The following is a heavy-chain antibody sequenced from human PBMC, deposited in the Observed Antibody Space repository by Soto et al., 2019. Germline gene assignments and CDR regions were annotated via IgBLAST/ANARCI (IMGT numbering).Heavy chain of an antibody. Sequence: SETLSLTCAVYGGSFRGYYWCWIRQPPGKGLEWIGEINHSGSTNYNPSLKSRVTISVDTSKNQFSLKLSSVTAADTAVYYCARGLGYVYYYYGMDVWGQGTTVTVS. CDR2: INHSGST. J-gene: IGHJ6*02. CDR1: GGSFRGYY. CDR3: ARGLGYVYYYYGMDV. V-gene: IGHV4-34*01. D-gene: IGHD7-27*01.